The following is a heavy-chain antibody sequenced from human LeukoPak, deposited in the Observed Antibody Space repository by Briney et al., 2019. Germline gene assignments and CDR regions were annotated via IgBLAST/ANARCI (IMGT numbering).Heavy chain of an antibody. D-gene: IGHD6-19*01. V-gene: IGHV1-69*06. CDR3: ARDLLAVAGTYGNWFDP. CDR2: IIPIFGTA. CDR1: GYTFTSYD. J-gene: IGHJ5*02. Sequence: SVKVSCKASGYTFTSYDINWVRQATGQGLEWMGGIIPIFGTANYAQKFQGRVTITADKSTSTAYMELSSLRSEDTAVYYCARDLLAVAGTYGNWFDPWGQGTLVTVSS.